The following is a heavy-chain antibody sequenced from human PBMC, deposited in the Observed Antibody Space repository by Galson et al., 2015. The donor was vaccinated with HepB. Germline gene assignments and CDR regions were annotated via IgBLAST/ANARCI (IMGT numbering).Heavy chain of an antibody. CDR1: EFTFSSYW. J-gene: IGHJ6*02. V-gene: IGHV3-7*03. CDR2: INPDGSEK. Sequence: SLRLSCAASEFTFSSYWMNWVRQAPGKGLEWVANINPDGSEKSYVASLKGRFTISRDNAKNSLYLQMDSLRAEDTAVYYCAGRISLVRGIITKPDYYYGMDVWGQGTTVTVAS. D-gene: IGHD3-10*01. CDR3: AGRISLVRGIITKPDYYYGMDV.